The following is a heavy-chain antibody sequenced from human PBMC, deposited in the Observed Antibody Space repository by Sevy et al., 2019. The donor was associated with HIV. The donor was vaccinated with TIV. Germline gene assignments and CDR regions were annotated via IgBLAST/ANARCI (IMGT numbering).Heavy chain of an antibody. D-gene: IGHD4-4*01. Sequence: GGSLRLSCAASGFTFSDYYMSWIRQAPGKGLEWVSYISSSGSTIYYADSVKGRFTISGDNAKNSLYLQMNSLRAEDTAVYYCARGMVTPLFDAFDIWGQGTMVTVSS. CDR1: GFTFSDYY. CDR3: ARGMVTPLFDAFDI. J-gene: IGHJ3*02. CDR2: ISSSGSTI. V-gene: IGHV3-11*01.